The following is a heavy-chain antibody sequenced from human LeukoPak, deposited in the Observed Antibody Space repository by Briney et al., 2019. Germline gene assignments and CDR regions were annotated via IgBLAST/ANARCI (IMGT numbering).Heavy chain of an antibody. CDR2: ISGDGRRT. CDR1: GFTFDDYYA. V-gene: IGHV3-43*02. Sequence: PGGSLRLSCAVSGFTFDDYYAIHWVRQAPGKGLEWVSLISGDGRRTNYTDSVKGRFTISRDDTKSSLFLQMNSLRAEDTAVYYCAKVSWGINAFDIWGQGTMVTVSS. D-gene: IGHD3-16*01. J-gene: IGHJ3*02. CDR3: AKVSWGINAFDI.